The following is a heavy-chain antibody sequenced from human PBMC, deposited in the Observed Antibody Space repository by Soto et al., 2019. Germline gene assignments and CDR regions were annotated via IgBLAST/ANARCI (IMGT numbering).Heavy chain of an antibody. CDR3: AHRLVGAAAGTPWFDP. CDR2: IYWDDDK. J-gene: IGHJ5*02. Sequence: QITLKESGPTLVKPTQTLTLTCTFSGFSLSTSGVGVGWIRQPPGKALEWLALIYWDDDKRYSPSLKSRLTITKDTSKNQVVLTMTNMDPVDTATYYCAHRLVGAAAGTPWFDPWGQGTLVTVSS. CDR1: GFSLSTSGVG. V-gene: IGHV2-5*02. D-gene: IGHD6-13*01.